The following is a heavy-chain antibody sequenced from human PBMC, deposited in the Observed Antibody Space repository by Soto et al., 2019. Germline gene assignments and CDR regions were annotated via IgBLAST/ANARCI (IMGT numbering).Heavy chain of an antibody. J-gene: IGHJ3*02. CDR3: ASWGSGGGKVHI. CDR2: IKEDGSQK. Sequence: EVQLVESGGDLVQPGGSLRLSCVASGFTVSSYWMSWVRQAPGKGLEWVANIKEDGSQKYYVDSVKGRFTISRDNAKISLFLQINSLRVEDTAVYFCASWGSGGGKVHIWGQGTLVTVSS. D-gene: IGHD2-15*01. CDR1: GFTVSSYW. V-gene: IGHV3-7*01.